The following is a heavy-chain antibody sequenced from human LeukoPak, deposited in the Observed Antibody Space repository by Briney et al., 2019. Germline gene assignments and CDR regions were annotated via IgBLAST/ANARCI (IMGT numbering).Heavy chain of an antibody. CDR3: ARGVRGGVPAHSPAKYYFDY. CDR1: GDSVSSNSGA. V-gene: IGHV6-1*01. J-gene: IGHJ4*02. CDR2: AYYRTKWYN. D-gene: IGHD2-8*02. Sequence: SQTLSLTCAISGDSVSSNSGAWNWIRQSPWRGLEWLGSAYYRTKWYNDYAVSVKSRITINPDTSKNQYSLKLSSVTAADTAVYYCARGVRGGVPAHSPAKYYFDYWGQGTLVTVSS.